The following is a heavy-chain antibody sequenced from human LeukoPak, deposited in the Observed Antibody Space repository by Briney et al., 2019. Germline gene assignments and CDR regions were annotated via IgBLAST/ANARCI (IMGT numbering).Heavy chain of an antibody. Sequence: PGGSLRLSCAGSGFSFSPYAMTWVRQAPGKGLEWVAAISGSGANKYYADSVKGRFTISRDNSKNTVYLQMNSLRAEDTAIYYCTREPHTNGGYYSPVPAGYWGQGTLVTVSS. CDR2: ISGSGANK. J-gene: IGHJ4*02. D-gene: IGHD2-15*01. V-gene: IGHV3-23*01. CDR3: TREPHTNGGYYSPVPAGY. CDR1: GFSFSPYA.